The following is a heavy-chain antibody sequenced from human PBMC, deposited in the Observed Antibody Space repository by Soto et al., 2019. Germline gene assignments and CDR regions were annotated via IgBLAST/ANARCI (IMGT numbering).Heavy chain of an antibody. CDR1: GFSLSNARMG. CDR2: IFSNDEK. D-gene: IGHD5-18*01. Sequence: QVTLKESGPVLVNPTETLTLTCTVSGFSLSNARMGVSWIRQPPGKALEWLAHIFSNDEKSYSTSLKSRLTISKDTSKSQAVLTMTNMDPVDTATYYCARINTAMVSHWYFDLWGRGTLVTVSS. CDR3: ARINTAMVSHWYFDL. J-gene: IGHJ2*01. V-gene: IGHV2-26*01.